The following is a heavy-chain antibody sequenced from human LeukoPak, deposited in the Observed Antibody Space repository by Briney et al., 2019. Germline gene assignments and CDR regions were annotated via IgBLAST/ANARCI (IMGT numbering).Heavy chain of an antibody. CDR2: ISGGGGST. J-gene: IGHJ4*02. Sequence: GGSLRLSCVASGFTLDDYALHWVRQAPGKGLEWISLISGGGGSTYSAVSVKGRFTISRDNSKNSLFLQMNSLRTEDTALYYCAKGGSGPLVSRLDYWGQGTLVTVSS. V-gene: IGHV3-43*02. CDR1: GFTLDDYA. D-gene: IGHD2-15*01. CDR3: AKGGSGPLVSRLDY.